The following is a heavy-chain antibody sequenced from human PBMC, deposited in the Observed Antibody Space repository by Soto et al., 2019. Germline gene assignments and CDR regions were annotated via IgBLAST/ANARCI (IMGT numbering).Heavy chain of an antibody. J-gene: IGHJ5*02. V-gene: IGHV5-51*01. CDR3: ARTGDYGDYVGGWFDP. D-gene: IGHD4-17*01. CDR1: GYSFTSYW. Sequence: PGESLKISCKGSGYSFTSYWIGRVRQMPGKGLEWMGIIYPGDSDTRYSPSLQGQVTISADKSISTAYLQWSSLKASDTAMYYCARTGDYGDYVGGWFDPWGQGTLVTVSS. CDR2: IYPGDSDT.